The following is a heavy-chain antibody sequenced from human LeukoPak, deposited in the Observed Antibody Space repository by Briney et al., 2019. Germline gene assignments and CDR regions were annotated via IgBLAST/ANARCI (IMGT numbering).Heavy chain of an antibody. V-gene: IGHV4-39*01. D-gene: IGHD3-3*01. CDR3: ASPGNYDFWSGYYSFDY. CDR1: GFIFSSYS. CDR2: IYYSGST. Sequence: GSLRLSCAASGFIFSSYSMSWVRQPPGKGLEWIGSIYYSGSTYYNPSLKSRVTISVDTSKNQFSLKLSSVTAADTAVYYCASPGNYDFWSGYYSFDYWGQGTLVTVSS. J-gene: IGHJ4*02.